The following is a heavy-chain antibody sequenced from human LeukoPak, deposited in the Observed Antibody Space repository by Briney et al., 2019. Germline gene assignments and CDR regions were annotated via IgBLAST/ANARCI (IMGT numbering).Heavy chain of an antibody. D-gene: IGHD1-26*01. J-gene: IGHJ4*02. CDR2: ISSSSSYI. CDR1: GFTFSSYS. V-gene: IGHV3-21*01. Sequence: PGGSLRLSCAASGFTFSSYSMNWVRQAPGKGLEWVSSISSSSSYIYYADSVKGRFTISRDNAKNSLYLQMNSLRAEDTAVYYCASTGSYEGYHFDYWGQGTLVTVST. CDR3: ASTGSYEGYHFDY.